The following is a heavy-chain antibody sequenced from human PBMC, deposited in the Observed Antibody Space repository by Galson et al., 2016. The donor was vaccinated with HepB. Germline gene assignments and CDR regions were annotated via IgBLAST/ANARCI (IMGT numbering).Heavy chain of an antibody. CDR2: ISAYNGYT. Sequence: SVKVSCKASGYIFSDYGISWVRQAPGQGLEWMAWISAYNGYTNYPQNFQGRVTVTTDASTSTAYMELRSLRSDDTAVYYCARDLNSGDYYYDRSPSAARGQGTLVTVSS. CDR3: ARDLNSGDYYYDRSPSAA. J-gene: IGHJ4*02. V-gene: IGHV1-18*04. D-gene: IGHD3-22*01. CDR1: GYIFSDYG.